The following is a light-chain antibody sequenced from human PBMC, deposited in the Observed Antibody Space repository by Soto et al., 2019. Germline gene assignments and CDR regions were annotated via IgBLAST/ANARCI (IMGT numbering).Light chain of an antibody. CDR2: GVN. J-gene: IGLJ1*01. CDR1: SSDVGGYNY. V-gene: IGLV2-8*01. Sequence: QSALTQPPSASGSPGQSVTISCTGTSSDVGGYNYVSWFQQHPGKAPKPIIYGVNKRPSGVPDRFSGSKSGNTASLTVSGLQAEDEADYYCSSYAGSNNFVFGTGTKVTVL. CDR3: SSYAGSNNFV.